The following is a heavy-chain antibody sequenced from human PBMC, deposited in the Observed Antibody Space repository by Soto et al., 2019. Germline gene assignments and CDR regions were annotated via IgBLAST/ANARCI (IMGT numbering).Heavy chain of an antibody. CDR3: ARDQVVIQYYYSYMDV. V-gene: IGHV3-66*01. CDR2: IYSGGST. J-gene: IGHJ6*03. Sequence: GGSLRLSCASSGFTVSSNYMIWVRQAPCKGLEWASVIYSGGSTYYADSVKGRFTISRDNSKNKLYLQMNSLRAEETAVYYCARDQVVIQYYYSYMDVWGKGTTVTVSS. D-gene: IGHD3-22*01. CDR1: GFTVSSNY.